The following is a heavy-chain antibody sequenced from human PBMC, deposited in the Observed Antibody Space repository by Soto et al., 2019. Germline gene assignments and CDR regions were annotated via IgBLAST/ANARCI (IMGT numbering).Heavy chain of an antibody. D-gene: IGHD2-15*01. CDR1: GYTFTSYG. J-gene: IGHJ4*02. CDR2: ISAYNGNT. CDR3: ARDDHSGYCSGGSCLHYFDY. Sequence: GASVKVSCKASGYTFTSYGISWVRQAPGQGVEWMGWISAYNGNTNYAQKLQGRVTMTTDTSTSTAYMELRSLRSDDTAVYYCARDDHSGYCSGGSCLHYFDYWGQGTLVTVSS. V-gene: IGHV1-18*01.